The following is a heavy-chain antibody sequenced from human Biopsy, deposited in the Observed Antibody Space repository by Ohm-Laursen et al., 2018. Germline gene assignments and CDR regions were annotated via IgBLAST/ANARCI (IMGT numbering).Heavy chain of an antibody. CDR2: VYCSGTT. D-gene: IGHD2-2*01. J-gene: IGHJ6*02. Sequence: PGTLSLTCTVSGGSVSDSFHFWSWIRQPPGKGLEWIGDVYCSGTTNYNPSLKSRLTISVDTSKNQFSLNLNSVTAADTAVYFCARDVKRYCSGTSCYSGYFGMDVWGQGTTVTVS. CDR1: GGSVSDSFHF. CDR3: ARDVKRYCSGTSCYSGYFGMDV. V-gene: IGHV4-61*01.